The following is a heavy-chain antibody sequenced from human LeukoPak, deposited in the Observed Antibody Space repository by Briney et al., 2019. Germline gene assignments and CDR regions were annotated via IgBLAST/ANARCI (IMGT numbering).Heavy chain of an antibody. Sequence: SVKVSCKASGGTFSSYAISRVRQAPGQGLEWMGGIIPIFGTANYAQKFQGRVTITADESTSTAYMELSSLRPEDTAVYYCARLRGRGATGTGWFDPWGQGTPVTVSS. V-gene: IGHV1-69*13. D-gene: IGHD6-13*01. CDR3: ARLRGRGATGTGWFDP. CDR1: GGTFSSYA. J-gene: IGHJ5*02. CDR2: IIPIFGTA.